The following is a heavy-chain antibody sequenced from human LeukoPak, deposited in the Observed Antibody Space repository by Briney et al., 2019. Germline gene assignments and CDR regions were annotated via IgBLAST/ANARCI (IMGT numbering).Heavy chain of an antibody. V-gene: IGHV3-30*09. D-gene: IGHD4-17*01. J-gene: IGHJ3*02. CDR2: ISHDGSDK. CDR3: AREGVQTTVDAFDI. Sequence: GGSLRLSCAASGFTLKIYPMHWVRQAPGKGLEWLSVISHDGSDKNNADSVKGRFVISRDNSKNTIYLQLNSLRPEDTAMYYCAREGVQTTVDAFDIWGLGTMVIVSS. CDR1: GFTLKIYP.